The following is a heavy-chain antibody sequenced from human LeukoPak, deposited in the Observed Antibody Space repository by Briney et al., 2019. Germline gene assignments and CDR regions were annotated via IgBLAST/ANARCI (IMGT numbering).Heavy chain of an antibody. CDR2: IYTSGST. V-gene: IGHV4-4*09. J-gene: IGHJ5*02. CDR1: GGSIGTYY. D-gene: IGHD6-13*01. Sequence: SETLSLTCTVSGGSIGTYYWSWIRQPPGKGLEWIGSIYTSGSTSYNPSLKSRVTISVDTSKNQFSLKLTSVTAADSAVYYCARSRSYSSTWYNPWGQGTLVTVSS. CDR3: ARSRSYSSTWYNP.